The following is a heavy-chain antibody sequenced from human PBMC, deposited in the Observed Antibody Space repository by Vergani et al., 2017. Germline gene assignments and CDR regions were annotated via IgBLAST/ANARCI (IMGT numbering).Heavy chain of an antibody. CDR1: GYSVSSGYY. CDR3: ARRHPRIVVVSDLTEGTVDV. Sequence: QVRLKESDPGPVKPSETLSLTCAVSGYSVSSGYYWGWIRQPPGQGLEWIGNIYHSGRTEYNPSLRSRVNISIDTSNNQFSLSLTSVTAADTAVYYCARRHPRIVVVSDLTEGTVDVWGQGILVTVSS. D-gene: IGHD2-21*01. CDR2: IYHSGRT. V-gene: IGHV4-38-2*01. J-gene: IGHJ3*01.